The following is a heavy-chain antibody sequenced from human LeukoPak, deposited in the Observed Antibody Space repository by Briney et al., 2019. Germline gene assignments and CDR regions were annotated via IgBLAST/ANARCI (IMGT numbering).Heavy chain of an antibody. V-gene: IGHV4-4*02. Sequence: PSGTLSLTCAVSGGSISSSNWWSWVRQPPGKGLEWIGEIYHSGSTNYNPSLKSRVTISVDKSKNQFSLKLSSVTAADTAVYYCARYVGAIWGNWFDPWGQGTLVTVSS. CDR2: IYHSGST. D-gene: IGHD1-26*01. CDR1: GGSISSSNW. CDR3: ARYVGAIWGNWFDP. J-gene: IGHJ5*02.